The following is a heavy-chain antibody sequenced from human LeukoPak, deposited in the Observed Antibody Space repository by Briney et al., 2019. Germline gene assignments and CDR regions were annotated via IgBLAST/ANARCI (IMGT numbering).Heavy chain of an antibody. CDR2: INPNSGGT. D-gene: IGHD3-22*01. CDR3: ARAMIVVVKPIGNAFDI. Sequence: GASVKVSCKASGYTFTGYYMHWVRQAPGQGLEWMGWINPNSGGTNYAQKFQGRVTMTRDTSISTAYMELSRLRSDDTAVYYCARAMIVVVKPIGNAFDIWGQGTMVTVSS. J-gene: IGHJ3*02. V-gene: IGHV1-2*02. CDR1: GYTFTGYY.